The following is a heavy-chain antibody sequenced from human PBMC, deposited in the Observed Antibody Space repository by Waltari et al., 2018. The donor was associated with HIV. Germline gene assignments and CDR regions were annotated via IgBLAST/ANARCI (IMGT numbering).Heavy chain of an antibody. CDR2: IKQDGSEK. CDR3: ARMIVVVVAATGAFES. D-gene: IGHD2-15*01. Sequence: EVQLVESGGGLVQPGGSLRLSCAASGFPFSTYWMSWVRQAPGKGLEWVANIKQDGSEKYCVDSVKGRFTISRDNAKNSLYLQMNSLRAEDTAVYYCARMIVVVVAATGAFESWGQGTMVTVSS. CDR1: GFPFSTYW. J-gene: IGHJ3*02. V-gene: IGHV3-7*01.